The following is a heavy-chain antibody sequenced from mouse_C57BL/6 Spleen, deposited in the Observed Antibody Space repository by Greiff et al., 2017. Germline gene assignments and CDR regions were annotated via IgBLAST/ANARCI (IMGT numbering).Heavy chain of an antibody. CDR3: ARASDYDPYFDY. V-gene: IGHV3-6*01. D-gene: IGHD2-4*01. CDR1: GYSITSGYY. Sequence: VQLQQSGPGLVKPSQSLSLTCSVTGYSITSGYYWNWIRQFPGNKLEWMGYISYDGSNNYNPSLKNRISITRDTSKNQFFLKLNSVTTEDTATYYCARASDYDPYFDYWGQGTTLTVSS. J-gene: IGHJ2*01. CDR2: ISYDGSN.